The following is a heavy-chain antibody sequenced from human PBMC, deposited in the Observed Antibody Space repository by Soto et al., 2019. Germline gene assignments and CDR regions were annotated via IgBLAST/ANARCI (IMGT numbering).Heavy chain of an antibody. J-gene: IGHJ5*02. CDR1: GGTFNSYA. D-gene: IGHD3-3*01. V-gene: IGHV1-69*01. CDR3: AMSAVVGVSALTSKTWFDP. Sequence: QVQLVQSGAEVRKPGSSVRVSCKASGGTFNSYAFSWVRQAPGQGLEWMGGIIPVFSATHYAQSFEGRVTFSANESTKTVYLDFSSLKSDATAVYFCAMSAVVGVSALTSKTWFDPWGQGPLVLVSS. CDR2: IIPVFSAT.